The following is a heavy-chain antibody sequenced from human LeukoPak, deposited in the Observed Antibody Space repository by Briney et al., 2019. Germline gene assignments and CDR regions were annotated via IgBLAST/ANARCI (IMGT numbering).Heavy chain of an antibody. CDR1: GFTFSSYA. Sequence: SGGSLRLSCAASGFTFSSYAMHWVRQAPGKRLEWVAVISYDGSNKYYADSVKGRFTISRDNSKNTLYLQMNSLRAEDTAVYYCAREPPDYSSGWYDAFDIWGQGTMVTVSS. D-gene: IGHD6-19*01. CDR3: AREPPDYSSGWYDAFDI. CDR2: ISYDGSNK. V-gene: IGHV3-30*04. J-gene: IGHJ3*02.